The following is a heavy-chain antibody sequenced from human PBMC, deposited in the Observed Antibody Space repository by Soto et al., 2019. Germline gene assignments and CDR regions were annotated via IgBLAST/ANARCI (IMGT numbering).Heavy chain of an antibody. CDR2: VYYSGST. D-gene: IGHD6-19*01. CDR1: GASISSNY. V-gene: IGHV4-59*01. CDR3: TRGSGWYLF. J-gene: IGHJ4*02. Sequence: PSETLSLTCTVSGASISSNYCSWIRQPPGKGLEWIGYVYYSGSTNYNPSLETRVTISVDTSKSQSALKLSSVSAADTAVYYCTRGSGWYLFWGQGTLVTVSS.